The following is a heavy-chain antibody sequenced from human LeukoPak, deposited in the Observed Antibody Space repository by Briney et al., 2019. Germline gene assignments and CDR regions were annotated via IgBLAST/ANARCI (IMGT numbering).Heavy chain of an antibody. CDR3: ASAIPAADYYYGMDV. CDR1: GGTFSSYA. Sequence: ASVKVSCKASGGTFSSYAISWVRQAPGQGLEWMGGIIPIFGTANYAQKFQGRVTITADESTSTAYMELSSLRSDDTAVYYCASAIPAADYYYGMDVWGQGTTVTVSS. V-gene: IGHV1-69*13. CDR2: IIPIFGTA. J-gene: IGHJ6*02. D-gene: IGHD2-2*01.